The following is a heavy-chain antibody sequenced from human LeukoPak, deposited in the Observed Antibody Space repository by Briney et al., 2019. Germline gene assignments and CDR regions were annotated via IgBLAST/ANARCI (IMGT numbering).Heavy chain of an antibody. CDR3: ARWEIQLWLAQDY. CDR1: GGTFSSYA. D-gene: IGHD5-18*01. Sequence: SVKVSCKASGGTFSSYAISWVRQAPGQGLEWMGGIIPIFGTANYAQKLQGRVTMTTDTSTSTAYMELRSLRSDDTAVYYCARWEIQLWLAQDYWGQGTLVTVSS. CDR2: IIPIFGTA. J-gene: IGHJ4*02. V-gene: IGHV1-69*05.